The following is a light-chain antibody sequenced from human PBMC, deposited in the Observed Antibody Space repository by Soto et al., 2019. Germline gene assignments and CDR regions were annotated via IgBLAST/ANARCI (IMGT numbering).Light chain of an antibody. CDR1: QSVSSSY. V-gene: IGKV3D-20*02. Sequence: EIVLTQSPGTLSLTPGERATLSCRASQSVSSSYLAWYQQKPGQAPRLLMFDSSNRATGVPVRFGGSGSGTVFTLTIDSLEPEDSAVYYCQQRKHWPPITFGQGTRLEIK. CDR3: QQRKHWPPIT. J-gene: IGKJ5*01. CDR2: DSS.